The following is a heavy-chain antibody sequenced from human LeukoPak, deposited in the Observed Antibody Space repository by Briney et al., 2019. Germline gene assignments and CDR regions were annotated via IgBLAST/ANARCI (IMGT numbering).Heavy chain of an antibody. CDR3: ARDQSRSIDY. V-gene: IGHV3-20*04. CDR2: INWNGGST. CDR1: GFTFDDYG. D-gene: IGHD3-10*01. Sequence: PGGSLRLSCAASGFTFDDYGMSWVRQAPGKGLEWVSGINWNGGSTGYTDSVKGRFTISRDNAKNSLYLQMNSLRAEDTAVYYCARDQSRSIDYWGQGTLVTVSS. J-gene: IGHJ4*02.